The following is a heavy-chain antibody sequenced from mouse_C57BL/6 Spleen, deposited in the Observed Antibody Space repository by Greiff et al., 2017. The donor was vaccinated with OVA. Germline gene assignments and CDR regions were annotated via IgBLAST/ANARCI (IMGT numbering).Heavy chain of an antibody. Sequence: ESGPGLVKPSQSLSLTCSVTGYSITSGYYWNWIRQFPGNQLEWMGYISYDGSNNYNPSLKNRISITRDTSKNQFFLKLNSVTTEDTATYYCARDGITTVAYAMDYWGQGTSVTVSS. V-gene: IGHV3-6*01. CDR3: ARDGITTVAYAMDY. J-gene: IGHJ4*01. CDR1: GYSITSGYY. CDR2: ISYDGSN. D-gene: IGHD1-1*01.